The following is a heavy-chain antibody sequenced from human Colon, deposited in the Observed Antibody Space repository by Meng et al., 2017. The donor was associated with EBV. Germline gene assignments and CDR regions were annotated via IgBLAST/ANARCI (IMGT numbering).Heavy chain of an antibody. Sequence: GQLVGAGGCVVHPGGSLRLACAASCFTFSSSALSWVRQAPGRGLEWVSTISGSGLSTYYADSVKGRFTISRDNSKNTLYLQMNSLRAEDTALYYCATALYWGQGTLVTVSS. J-gene: IGHJ4*02. D-gene: IGHD2-15*01. CDR1: CFTFSSSA. CDR3: ATALY. V-gene: IGHV3-23*04. CDR2: ISGSGLST.